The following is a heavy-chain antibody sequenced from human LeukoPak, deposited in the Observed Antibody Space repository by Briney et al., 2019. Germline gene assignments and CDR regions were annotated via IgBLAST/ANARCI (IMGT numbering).Heavy chain of an antibody. Sequence: SETLSLTCTVSGGSISSGGYYWSWIRQHPGKDLEWIGYIYYSGSTYYNPSLKSRVTISVDTSKNQFSLKLSSVTAADTAVYYCAISTYNWNYDYWGQGTLVTVSS. J-gene: IGHJ4*02. CDR1: GGSISSGGYY. D-gene: IGHD1-7*01. V-gene: IGHV4-31*03. CDR2: IYYSGST. CDR3: AISTYNWNYDY.